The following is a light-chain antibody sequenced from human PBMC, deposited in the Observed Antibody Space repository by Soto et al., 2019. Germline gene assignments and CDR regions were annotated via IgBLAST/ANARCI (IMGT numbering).Light chain of an antibody. V-gene: IGKV4-1*01. CDR2: WAS. CDR3: QKYYRTAGT. J-gene: IGKJ2*02. Sequence: DIVMTQSPDSLAVSLGERATINCKSSQSILYIYNNKTYLAWYQQKPGQPPKLLIYWASTRESGVPERFSGGRAAADSTLNYCSLQAEDGEVYYYQKYYRTAGTFGQGT. CDR1: QSILYIYNNKTY.